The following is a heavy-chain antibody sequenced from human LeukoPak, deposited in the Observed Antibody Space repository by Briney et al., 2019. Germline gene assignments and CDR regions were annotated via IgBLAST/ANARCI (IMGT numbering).Heavy chain of an antibody. Sequence: RTGGSLRLSCAASGFTFSSYAMSWVRQAPGKGLEWVGRIRSKTDGGTTDYAAPVKGRFTISRDDSKNTLYLQMNSLKTEDTAVYYCFGSGYYSGVDHWGQGTLVTVSS. J-gene: IGHJ4*02. CDR3: FGSGYYSGVDH. CDR1: GFTFSSYA. CDR2: IRSKTDGGTT. D-gene: IGHD3-22*01. V-gene: IGHV3-15*01.